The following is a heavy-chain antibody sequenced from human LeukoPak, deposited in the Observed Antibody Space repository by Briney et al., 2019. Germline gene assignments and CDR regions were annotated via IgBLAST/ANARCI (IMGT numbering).Heavy chain of an antibody. V-gene: IGHV4-38-2*02. D-gene: IGHD3-10*01. CDR1: GYSISSGYY. CDR3: ARHHPGYYGSGSYYQSRNWFDP. Sequence: SETLSLTCTVSGYSISSGYYWGWIRQPPGKGLEWIGSIYHSGSTYYNPSLKSRVTISVDTSKTQFSLKLSSVTAADTAVYYCARHHPGYYGSGSYYQSRNWFDPWGQGTLVTVSS. CDR2: IYHSGST. J-gene: IGHJ5*02.